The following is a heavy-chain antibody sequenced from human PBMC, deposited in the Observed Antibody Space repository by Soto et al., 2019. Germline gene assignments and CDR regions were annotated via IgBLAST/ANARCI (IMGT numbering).Heavy chain of an antibody. Sequence: EVQLVESGGGLVHPGGSLRLSCATSGFTFSSYEMTWVRQAPGKGLEWVSYISDSGNIIYYADSVKGRFTISRDDAKNSLYLQMNSLRAEDTAXXYCVRIGAGGWDIPFDYWGQGTPVTVSS. CDR1: GFTFSSYE. CDR2: ISDSGNII. D-gene: IGHD6-19*01. CDR3: VRIGAGGWDIPFDY. J-gene: IGHJ4*02. V-gene: IGHV3-48*03.